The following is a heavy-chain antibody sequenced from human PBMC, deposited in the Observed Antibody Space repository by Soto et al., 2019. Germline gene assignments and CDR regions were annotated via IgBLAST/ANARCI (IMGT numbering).Heavy chain of an antibody. D-gene: IGHD1-26*01. CDR3: TPEALIYSGSSWFHFDY. CDR2: IKTKTDGGTT. J-gene: IGHJ4*02. V-gene: IGHV3-15*07. CDR1: GFIFSNAR. Sequence: GGSLRLSCAASGFIFSNARMNWVRQAPGKGLEWVGRIKTKTDGGTTDYAAPVKGRFTISRDDSKNTLYLQMNSLKTEDTAVYYCTPEALIYSGSSWFHFDYWGQGTLVTVSS.